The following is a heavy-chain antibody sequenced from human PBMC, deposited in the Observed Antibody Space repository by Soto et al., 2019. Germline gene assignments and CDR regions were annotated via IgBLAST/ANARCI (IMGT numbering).Heavy chain of an antibody. CDR2: ISGSGGST. J-gene: IGHJ5*02. CDR1: GFTFSSYA. CDR3: AKVRTYYDILTGYWGHNWLDP. Sequence: PGGSLRLSCAASGFTFSSYAMSWVRQAPGKGLEWVSAISGSGGSTYYADSVKGRFTISRDNSKNTLYLQMNSLRAEDTAVYYCAKVRTYYDILTGYWGHNWLDPWGQGTLVTVS. D-gene: IGHD3-9*01. V-gene: IGHV3-23*01.